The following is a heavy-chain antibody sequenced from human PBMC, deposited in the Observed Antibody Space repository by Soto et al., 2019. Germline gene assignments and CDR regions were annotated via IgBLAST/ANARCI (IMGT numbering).Heavy chain of an antibody. CDR2: IDWADDK. Sequence: SGATLVNPTQTLTLTCTFSGFSLTTSGMCVSWIRQPPGKALEWLALIDWADDKYYSTSLKTRLTISKDTSKNQVVLTMTDMDPVDTATYYCARIRYPAPFDYWGQGTLVTVSS. J-gene: IGHJ4*02. CDR1: GFSLTTSGMC. V-gene: IGHV2-70*01. CDR3: ARIRYPAPFDY. D-gene: IGHD1-20*01.